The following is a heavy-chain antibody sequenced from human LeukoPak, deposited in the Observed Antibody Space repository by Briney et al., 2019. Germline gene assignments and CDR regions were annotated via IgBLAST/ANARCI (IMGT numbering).Heavy chain of an antibody. CDR2: ISYDGSNK. CDR3: AKSGGYNYTGTLGY. V-gene: IGHV3-30*18. Sequence: GGSLRLSCAASGFTFSSYGMHWVRQAPGKGLEWVAVISYDGSNKYYADSVKGRFTISRDNSKNTLYLQMNSLRAEDTAVYYCAKSGGYNYTGTLGYWGQGTLVTVSS. CDR1: GFTFSSYG. J-gene: IGHJ4*02. D-gene: IGHD5-24*01.